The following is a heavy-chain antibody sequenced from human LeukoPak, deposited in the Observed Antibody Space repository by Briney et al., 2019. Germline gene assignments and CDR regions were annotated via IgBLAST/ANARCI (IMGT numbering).Heavy chain of an antibody. CDR3: ARVGGTMVRGVISTWFDP. V-gene: IGHV1-18*01. J-gene: IGHJ5*02. Sequence: GASVKVSCKASGYTFTSYGISWVRQAPGQGLEWMGWISAYNGNTNYAQKLQGRVTMTTDTSTSTAYMELRSLRSDDTAVYYSARVGGTMVRGVISTWFDPWGQGTLVTVSS. CDR1: GYTFTSYG. CDR2: ISAYNGNT. D-gene: IGHD3-10*01.